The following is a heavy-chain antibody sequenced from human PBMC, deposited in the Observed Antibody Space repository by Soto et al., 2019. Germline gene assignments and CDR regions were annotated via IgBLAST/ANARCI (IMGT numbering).Heavy chain of an antibody. D-gene: IGHD6-13*01. CDR2: ISYDGSNK. V-gene: IGHV3-30-3*01. CDR3: ARDGSSSWPPIQYYYYYYGMDV. Sequence: GGSLRLSCAASGFTFSSYAMHWVRQAPGKGLEWVAVISYDGSNKYYADSVKGRFTISRDNAKNTLYLQMNSLRAEDTAVYYCARDGSSSWPPIQYYYYYYGMDVWGQGTTVTVSS. CDR1: GFTFSSYA. J-gene: IGHJ6*02.